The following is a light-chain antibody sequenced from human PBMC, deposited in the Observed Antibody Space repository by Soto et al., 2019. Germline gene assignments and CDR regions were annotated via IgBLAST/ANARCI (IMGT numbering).Light chain of an antibody. CDR3: QQYHSYIFT. J-gene: IGKJ3*01. CDR2: DAS. CDR1: QNVSRW. V-gene: IGKV1-5*01. Sequence: DIQMTQSPSTLSASVGDKVTITCRASQNVSRWLAWYQQKPGKAPNLLIFDASTLESGVPSRFSGSGSGTEFTLTISSLQPEDFATYYCQQYHSYIFTFGPGTNVDVE.